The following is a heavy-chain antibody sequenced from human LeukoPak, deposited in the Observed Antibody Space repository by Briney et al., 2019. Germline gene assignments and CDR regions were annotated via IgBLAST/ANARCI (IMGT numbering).Heavy chain of an antibody. CDR3: ARDPYSGLYGNDYYYYMDV. Sequence: GGSLRLSCAASGFTFSDYNMNWVRQAPGKAMEWVSSITSIGTYIFYADSVKGRFTISRDNAKNSLYLQMDSLGPEDTAVYYCARDPYSGLYGNDYYYYMDVWGKGTTVTIPS. J-gene: IGHJ6*03. CDR2: ITSIGTYI. CDR1: GFTFSDYN. V-gene: IGHV3-21*01. D-gene: IGHD1-26*01.